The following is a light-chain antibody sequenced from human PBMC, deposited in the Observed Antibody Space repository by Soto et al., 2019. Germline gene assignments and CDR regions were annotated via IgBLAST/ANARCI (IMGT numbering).Light chain of an antibody. J-gene: IGKJ4*01. CDR1: QSVSDY. CDR3: QQRVNWPPT. V-gene: IGKV3-11*01. CDR2: DAS. Sequence: EILMTQSPATLSVSPGETATLSCRADQSVSDYLAWYQQKPGQPPRLLFFDASSRASGVPHRFSAGGSGTDFTLIISSLQPEDFAVYYCQQRVNWPPTFGGGTKVDIK.